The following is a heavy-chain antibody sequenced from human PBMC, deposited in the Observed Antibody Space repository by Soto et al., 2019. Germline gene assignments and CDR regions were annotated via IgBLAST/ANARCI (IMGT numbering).Heavy chain of an antibody. J-gene: IGHJ6*02. Sequence: SETLSLTCAVYGGSFSGYYWSWIRQPPGKGLEWIEEINHSGSTNYNPSLKSRVTISVDTSKNQFSLKLSSVTAADTAVYYCARTGPYYYDSSVYYPPYYYYVMDVWGQRSTVTVS. D-gene: IGHD3-22*01. CDR2: INHSGST. CDR1: GGSFSGYY. V-gene: IGHV4-34*01. CDR3: ARTGPYYYDSSVYYPPYYYYVMDV.